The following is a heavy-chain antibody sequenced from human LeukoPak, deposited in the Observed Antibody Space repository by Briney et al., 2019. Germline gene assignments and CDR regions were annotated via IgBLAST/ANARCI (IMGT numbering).Heavy chain of an antibody. Sequence: PGGSLRLSCAASGFTFSSYAMSWVRQAPGKGLEWVSAISGSGGSTYYADSVKGRFTISRDNSKNTLYLQMNSLRAEDTAVYYCAKVSSSSWYWRSYFDYWGQGTLVTVSS. V-gene: IGHV3-23*01. D-gene: IGHD6-13*01. CDR1: GFTFSSYA. CDR3: AKVSSSSWYWRSYFDY. J-gene: IGHJ4*02. CDR2: ISGSGGST.